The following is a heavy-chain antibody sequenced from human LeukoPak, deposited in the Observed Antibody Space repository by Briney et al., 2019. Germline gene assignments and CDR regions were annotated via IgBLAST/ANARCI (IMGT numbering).Heavy chain of an antibody. D-gene: IGHD3-9*01. J-gene: IGHJ4*02. Sequence: ASVKVSCKASGYTFTSYGISWVRQAPGQGLEWVGWISAYNGNTNYAQKLQGRVTMTTDTSTSTAYMELRSLRSDDTAVYYCARGHYDILTGYPYYFDYWGQGTLVTVSS. CDR1: GYTFTSYG. CDR2: ISAYNGNT. CDR3: ARGHYDILTGYPYYFDY. V-gene: IGHV1-18*01.